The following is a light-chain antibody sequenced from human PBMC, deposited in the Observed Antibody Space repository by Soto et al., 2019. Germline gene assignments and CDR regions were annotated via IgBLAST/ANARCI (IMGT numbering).Light chain of an antibody. Sequence: DIQLTQSPSFLFASVGDRVTFTCRASLTTRNLLAWYQQKAGKAPKLLIYAASTLQSGVPSRFSGSGYGTEFTLTISSLQPEDFATYYCQQVNSYPLTFGGGTKVEI. V-gene: IGKV1-9*01. CDR1: LTTRNL. J-gene: IGKJ4*01. CDR3: QQVNSYPLT. CDR2: AAS.